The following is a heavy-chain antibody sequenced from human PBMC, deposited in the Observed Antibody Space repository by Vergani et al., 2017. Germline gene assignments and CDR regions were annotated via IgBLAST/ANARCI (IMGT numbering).Heavy chain of an antibody. V-gene: IGHV1-2*04. D-gene: IGHD4-17*01. Sequence: QVQLVQSGAEVKKPGASVKVSCKASGYTFTGYYMHWVRQAPGQGLEWMGWINPNSGGTNYAQKFQGWVTMTRDTSISPAYMELSRLRSDDTAVYYCARAPYGDYVGPSFDYWGQGTLVTVSS. CDR3: ARAPYGDYVGPSFDY. CDR2: INPNSGGT. CDR1: GYTFTGYY. J-gene: IGHJ4*02.